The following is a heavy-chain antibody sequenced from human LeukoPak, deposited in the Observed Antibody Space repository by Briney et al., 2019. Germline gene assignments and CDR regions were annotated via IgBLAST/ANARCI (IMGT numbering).Heavy chain of an antibody. CDR3: TTDRRGYSYGFGLRY. CDR2: IKSKTDGGTT. J-gene: IGHJ4*02. Sequence: PGGSLRLSCAPSGFTFSNAWMSWVRQAPGKGLEWVGRIKSKTDGGTTDYAAPVKGRFTISRDDSKNTLYLQMNSLKTEDTAVYYCTTDRRGYSYGFGLRYWGQGTLVTVSS. CDR1: GFTFSNAW. V-gene: IGHV3-15*01. D-gene: IGHD5-18*01.